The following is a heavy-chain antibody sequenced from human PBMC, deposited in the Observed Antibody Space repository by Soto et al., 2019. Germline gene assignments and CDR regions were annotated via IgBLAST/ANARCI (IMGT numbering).Heavy chain of an antibody. CDR3: AREPLARIPDDRSGYYRS. CDR2: IYYSGST. Sequence: QVQLQESGPGLVKPSQTLSLTCTVSGGSISSGGYYWSWIRQHPGKGLEWIGYIYYSGSTYYNPSLNSRVILSVDTSKNQFSLKLSSVTAADTAVYYCAREPLARIPDDRSGYYRSWGQGTLVTVSS. J-gene: IGHJ5*02. CDR1: GGSISSGGYY. D-gene: IGHD3-22*01. V-gene: IGHV4-31*03.